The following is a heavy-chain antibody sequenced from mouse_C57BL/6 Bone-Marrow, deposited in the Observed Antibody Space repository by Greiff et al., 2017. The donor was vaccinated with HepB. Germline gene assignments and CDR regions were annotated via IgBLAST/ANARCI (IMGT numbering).Heavy chain of an antibody. Sequence: EVKLVESGGGLVQPGGSMKLSCVASGFTFSNYWMNWVRQSPEKGLEWVAQIRLKSDNYATHYAESVKGRFTISRDDSKSSVYLQMNNLRAEDTGIYYCTGGVTTVSSFAYWGQGTLVTVSA. CDR3: TGGVTTVSSFAY. CDR2: IRLKSDNYAT. D-gene: IGHD2-2*01. J-gene: IGHJ3*01. V-gene: IGHV6-3*01. CDR1: GFTFSNYW.